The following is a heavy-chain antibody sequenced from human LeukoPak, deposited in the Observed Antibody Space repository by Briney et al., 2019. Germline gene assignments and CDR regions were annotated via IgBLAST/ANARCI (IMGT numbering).Heavy chain of an antibody. V-gene: IGHV3-30*02. J-gene: IGHJ4*02. Sequence: GGSLRLSCAAAGFMFSKNAMHWVRQAPGKGLECVAFIRHDGTKKDYADSVKGRFTISRDNSKNTLYLQMNSLRAEDTAVYYCAKAPDYGLSGYWGQGTLVTVSS. CDR2: IRHDGTKK. CDR1: GFMFSKNA. D-gene: IGHD3-16*01. CDR3: AKAPDYGLSGY.